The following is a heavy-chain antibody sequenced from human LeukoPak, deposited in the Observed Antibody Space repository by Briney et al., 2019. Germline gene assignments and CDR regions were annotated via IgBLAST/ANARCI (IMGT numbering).Heavy chain of an antibody. CDR3: AGYEYSSTNFDY. Sequence: SQTLSLTCTVSGGSISSGDYYWSWIRQPPGKGLEWIGYIYYSGSTHYNPSLKSRVTVSVDTSKNQFSLKLSSVTAADTAVYYCAGYEYSSTNFDYWGQGTLVTVSS. J-gene: IGHJ4*02. CDR2: IYYSGST. D-gene: IGHD6-6*01. CDR1: GGSISSGDYY. V-gene: IGHV4-30-4*08.